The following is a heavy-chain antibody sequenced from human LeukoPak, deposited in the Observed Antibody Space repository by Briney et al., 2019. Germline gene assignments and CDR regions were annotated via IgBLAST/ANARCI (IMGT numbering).Heavy chain of an antibody. J-gene: IGHJ3*02. V-gene: IGHV3-53*01. CDR1: GFTVSSNY. CDR3: AREMDKGAFDI. Sequence: GGSLRLSCAASGFTVSSNYMSWVRRAPGKELEWVSVIYSGGSTYYADSVKGRFTISRDNSKNTVYLQMNSLRAEDTAVYYCAREMDKGAFDIWGQGTMVTVSS. D-gene: IGHD2-8*01. CDR2: IYSGGST.